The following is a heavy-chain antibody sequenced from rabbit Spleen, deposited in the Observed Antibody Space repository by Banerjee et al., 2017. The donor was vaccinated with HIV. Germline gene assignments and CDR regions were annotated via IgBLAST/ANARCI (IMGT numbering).Heavy chain of an antibody. V-gene: IGHV1S40*01. CDR3: ARGSGSYAGYGWNL. J-gene: IGHJ4*01. CDR2: IYTDSCCST. Sequence: QSLEESGGDLVEPAASLLVPCTASGCSFSSSHNMCWVRQAPGKGLEWIACIYTDSCCSTCFTSWAKGPFTISKTSSSTVTLQMTALAAADSSSYFCARGSGSYAGYGWNLWGQGTLVTVS. D-gene: IGHD7-1*01. CDR1: GCSFSSSHN.